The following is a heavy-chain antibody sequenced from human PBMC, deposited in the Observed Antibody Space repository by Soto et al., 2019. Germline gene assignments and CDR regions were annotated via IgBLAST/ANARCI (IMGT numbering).Heavy chain of an antibody. V-gene: IGHV3-64D*06. CDR1: GFPISSYA. D-gene: IGHD1-26*01. Sequence: PGGSLTLSCSPSGFPISSYAMHWVRQAPGKRLEYVSAISSNGGSTYYADSVKGRFTISRDNSKNTLYLQMSSLRAEDTAVYYCVRSLGRYSGVGATARTRPFDYWGQGTLVTVSS. CDR3: VRSLGRYSGVGATARTRPFDY. J-gene: IGHJ4*02. CDR2: ISSNGGST.